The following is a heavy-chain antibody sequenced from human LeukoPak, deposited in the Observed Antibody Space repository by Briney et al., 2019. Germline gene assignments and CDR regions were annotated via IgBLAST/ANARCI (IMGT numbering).Heavy chain of an antibody. J-gene: IGHJ6*03. CDR3: ARAARAARFYYYYYYMDV. Sequence: SETLSLTCAVSGDSISSNNWWSWVRQPPGRGLEWLGQIYHSGGTMYNPSLKSRVTISVDTSKNQFSLKLSSVTAADTAVYYCARAARAARFYYYYYYMDVWGKGTTVTVSS. D-gene: IGHD6-6*01. V-gene: IGHV4-4*02. CDR2: IYHSGGT. CDR1: GDSISSNNW.